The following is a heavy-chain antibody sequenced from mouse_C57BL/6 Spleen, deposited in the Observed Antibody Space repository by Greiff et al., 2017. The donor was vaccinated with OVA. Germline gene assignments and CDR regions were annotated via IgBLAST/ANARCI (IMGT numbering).Heavy chain of an antibody. V-gene: IGHV3-6*01. J-gene: IGHJ2*01. D-gene: IGHD4-1*01. CDR1: GYSITSGYY. CDR2: ISYDGSN. Sequence: EVKLMESGPGLVKPSQSLSLTCSVTGYSITSGYYWNWIRQFPGNKLEWMGYISYDGSNNYNPSLKNRISITRDTSKNQFFLKLNSVTTEDTATYYCAREGLTGNDYWGQGTTLTVSS. CDR3: AREGLTGNDY.